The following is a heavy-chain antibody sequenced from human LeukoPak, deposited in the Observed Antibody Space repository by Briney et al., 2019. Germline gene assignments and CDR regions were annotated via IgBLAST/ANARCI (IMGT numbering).Heavy chain of an antibody. CDR2: IYYSGST. J-gene: IGHJ4*02. V-gene: IGHV4-59*12. CDR1: GGSISSYY. CDR3: ARLGAARHFDY. D-gene: IGHD1-26*01. Sequence: SETLSLTCTVSGGSISSYYWTWIRQPPGKGLEWIGYIYYSGSTNYNPSLKSRVTMSVDTSKNQFSLKLSSVTAADTAVYYCARLGAARHFDYWGQGTLVTVSS.